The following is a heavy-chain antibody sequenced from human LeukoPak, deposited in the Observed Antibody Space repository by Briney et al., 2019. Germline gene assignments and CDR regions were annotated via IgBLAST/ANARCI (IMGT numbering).Heavy chain of an antibody. D-gene: IGHD6-19*01. CDR3: AKARAVAGPIDY. Sequence: GGTLRLSCAASGFSFRSHGMNWVRQAPGKGLEWVSGISPRGDTTYYKESARGRFTISRDNFKNMVSLQLNSLRAEDTAMYYCAKARAVAGPIDYWGQGTLVTVSS. J-gene: IGHJ4*02. CDR1: GFSFRSHG. CDR2: ISPRGDTT. V-gene: IGHV3-23*01.